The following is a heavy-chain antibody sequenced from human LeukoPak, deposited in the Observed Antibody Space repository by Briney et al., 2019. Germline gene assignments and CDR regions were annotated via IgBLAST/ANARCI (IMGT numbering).Heavy chain of an antibody. CDR2: ISAYNGNT. CDR3: ARPYCSGGSCYRVFDY. J-gene: IGHJ4*02. CDR1: GYTFTGYY. V-gene: IGHV1-2*02. D-gene: IGHD2-15*01. Sequence: GASVKVSCKASGYTFTGYYMHWVRQAPGQGLEWMGWISAYNGNTNYAQKFQGRVTMTRDTSTSTVYMELSSLRSEDTAVYYCARPYCSGGSCYRVFDYWGQGTLVTVSS.